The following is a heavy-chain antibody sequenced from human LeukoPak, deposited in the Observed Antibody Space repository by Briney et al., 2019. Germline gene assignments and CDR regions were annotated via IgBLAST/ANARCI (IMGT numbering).Heavy chain of an antibody. D-gene: IGHD5-18*01. J-gene: IGHJ4*02. CDR1: GFTFPRYG. CDR3: AKAGSLGYSYGPDY. CDR2: IRDDGSDK. V-gene: IGHV3-30*02. Sequence: GGSLRLSCAASGFTFPRYGLHWVRQAPGKGLEWVAFIRDDGSDKYYADPVKGRFTISRDNSKNTLYLQMNSLRAEDTAVYYCAKAGSLGYSYGPDYWGQGTLVTVSS.